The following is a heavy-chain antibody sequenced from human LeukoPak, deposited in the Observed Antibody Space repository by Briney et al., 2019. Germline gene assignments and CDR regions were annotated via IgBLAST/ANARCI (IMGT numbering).Heavy chain of an antibody. CDR2: ISYSGPHM. V-gene: IGHV3-21*01. J-gene: IGHJ4*02. CDR1: GLTFSSDW. D-gene: IGHD4-17*01. CDR3: ASNDYRDEGIDS. Sequence: GGSLRLSCAASGLTFSSDWMHWVRQAPGKGLEWVSSISYSGPHMFYADSVRGRFTISRDNAENSLFLQMNSLRAEDTAVYFCASNDYRDEGIDSWGQGTLVTVSS.